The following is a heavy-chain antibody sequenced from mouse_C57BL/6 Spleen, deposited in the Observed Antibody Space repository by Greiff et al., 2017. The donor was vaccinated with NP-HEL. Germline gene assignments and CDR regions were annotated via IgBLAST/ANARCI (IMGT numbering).Heavy chain of an antibody. D-gene: IGHD1-1*01. CDR3: ASLYGSSYGAMDY. Sequence: VQLQQSGPELVKPGASVKISCKASGYAFSSSWMNWGKQRPGKGLGWIGGIYPGDGDTNYNGKLKGKATRTADKSSSTASMQLSSLTSEDSAVYFCASLYGSSYGAMDYWGQGTSVTVSS. CDR1: GYAFSSSW. V-gene: IGHV1-82*01. J-gene: IGHJ4*01. CDR2: IYPGDGDT.